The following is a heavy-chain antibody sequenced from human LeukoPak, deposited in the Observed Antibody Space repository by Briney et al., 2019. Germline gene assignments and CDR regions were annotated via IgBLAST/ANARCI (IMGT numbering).Heavy chain of an antibody. V-gene: IGHV4-4*07. J-gene: IGHJ5*02. D-gene: IGHD6-25*01. CDR3: AREGGDPRWLDP. CDR2: INNSGST. CDR1: GGSISTFY. Sequence: SETLSLTCTVSGGSISTFYWTWIRQPAGKGLEWIGRINNSGSTNYNPSLRSRVSMSVDRSKNQFSVTLSSVTAADTAVYFCAREGGDPRWLDPWGQGTLVTVSP.